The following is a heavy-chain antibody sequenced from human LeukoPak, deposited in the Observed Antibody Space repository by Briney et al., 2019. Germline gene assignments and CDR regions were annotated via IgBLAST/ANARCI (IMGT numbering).Heavy chain of an antibody. CDR3: ARGYCSGGSCYHFDY. Sequence: GESLKISCKGSGYSFTSYWIGWVRQMPGKSLEWMGIIYPGDSDTRYSPSFQGQVTISADKSISTAYLQWSSLKASDTAMYYCARGYCSGGSCYHFDYWGQGTLVTVSS. CDR1: GYSFTSYW. CDR2: IYPGDSDT. V-gene: IGHV5-51*01. J-gene: IGHJ4*02. D-gene: IGHD2-15*01.